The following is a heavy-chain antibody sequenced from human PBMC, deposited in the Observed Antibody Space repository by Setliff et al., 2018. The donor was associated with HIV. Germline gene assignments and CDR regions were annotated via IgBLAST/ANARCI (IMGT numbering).Heavy chain of an antibody. CDR3: ARDIVVVRDYYYMDV. CDR2: VDWGDNR. CDR1: GFSLTTSGMC. Sequence: SGPTPVNPTQTLTLTCTFSGFSLTTSGMCVSWIRQPPGKALEWLARVDWGDNRFYNSSLRTRLTISKDTSKNQVVLTMTNMDPVDTATYYCARDIVVVRDYYYMDVGGKGTTVTVSS. J-gene: IGHJ6*03. D-gene: IGHD2-15*01. V-gene: IGHV2-70*17.